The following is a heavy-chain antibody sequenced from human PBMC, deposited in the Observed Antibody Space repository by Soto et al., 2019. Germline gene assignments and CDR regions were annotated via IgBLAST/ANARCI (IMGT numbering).Heavy chain of an antibody. J-gene: IGHJ4*02. CDR1: GYTFTNYY. CDR2: INPSGDST. Sequence: ASVKVSCKASGYTFTNYYLHWVRQAPGQGLEWMGIINPSGDSTSYAQKFQGRVTMTRDTSTSTVYMDLSSLRSEDTAVYYCAKSTVTTSTFDYWGQGTLVTV. CDR3: AKSTVTTSTFDY. V-gene: IGHV1-46*01. D-gene: IGHD4-17*01.